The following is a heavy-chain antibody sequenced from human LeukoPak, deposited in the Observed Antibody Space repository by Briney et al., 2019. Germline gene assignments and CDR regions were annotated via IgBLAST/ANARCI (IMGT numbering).Heavy chain of an antibody. V-gene: IGHV1-69*13. D-gene: IGHD1-1*01. CDR2: IIPIFGTA. CDR3: ARDYGVPGTTPFFDY. Sequence: GASVKVSCKASGGTFSSYAISWVRQAPGQGLEWMGAIIPIFGTANYAQKFQGRVTITADESTSTAYMELSSLRSEDTAVYYCARDYGVPGTTPFFDYWGQGTLVTVSS. J-gene: IGHJ4*02. CDR1: GGTFSSYA.